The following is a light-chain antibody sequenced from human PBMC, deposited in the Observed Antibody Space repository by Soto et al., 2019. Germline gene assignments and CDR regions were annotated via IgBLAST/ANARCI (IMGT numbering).Light chain of an antibody. J-gene: IGKJ2*01. V-gene: IGKV3-15*01. CDR3: QQYDNLRT. CDR2: GAS. Sequence: EVVMTQSPATLSVSPGERATLSCRASQSVNNNLAWYQQKPGQAPRRLIYGASTRATVIPARFSGSGSGTQFTLTITSLQSEDFAVYYCQQYDNLRTFGQGTKLEIK. CDR1: QSVNNN.